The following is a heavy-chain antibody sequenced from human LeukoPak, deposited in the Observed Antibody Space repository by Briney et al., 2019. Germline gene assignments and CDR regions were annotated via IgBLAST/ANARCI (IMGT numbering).Heavy chain of an antibody. CDR2: IKEDGSEK. CDR1: GFTFSIYW. V-gene: IGHV3-7*01. CDR3: TRDES. J-gene: IGHJ4*02. Sequence: GGSLRLSCEGSGFTFSIYWTSWVRQAPGKGLEWVANIKEDGSEKYYVDSVKGRFTISKDNAKNSLYLQMNSLRAEDTAVYYCTRDESWGQGTLVTVSS.